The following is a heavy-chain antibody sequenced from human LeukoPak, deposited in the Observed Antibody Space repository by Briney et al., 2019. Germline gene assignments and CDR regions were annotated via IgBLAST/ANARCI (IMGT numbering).Heavy chain of an antibody. CDR3: ARDRITYYYDSSGPELEP. V-gene: IGHV1-18*01. J-gene: IGHJ4*02. Sequence: ASVKVSCKASGYTFTSYGISWVRQAPGQGLEWMGWISAYNGNTNYAQKLQGRVTMTTDTSTSTAYMELRSLRSDDTAVYYCARDRITYYYDSSGPELEPWGQGTLVTVSS. D-gene: IGHD3-22*01. CDR2: ISAYNGNT. CDR1: GYTFTSYG.